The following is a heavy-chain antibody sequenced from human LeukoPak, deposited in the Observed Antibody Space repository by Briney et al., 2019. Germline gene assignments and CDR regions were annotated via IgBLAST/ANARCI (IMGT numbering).Heavy chain of an antibody. V-gene: IGHV4-31*03. CDR3: ASQHRDYYYYGMDV. J-gene: IGHJ6*02. CDR2: IYYSGST. Sequence: SQTLSLTCTVSGGSISGGGYYWSWIRQHPGKGLEWIGYIYYSGSTYYNPSLKSRVTISVDTSKNQFSLKLSSVTAADTAVYYCASQHRDYYYYGMDVWGQGTTVTVSS. D-gene: IGHD1-14*01. CDR1: GGSISGGGYY.